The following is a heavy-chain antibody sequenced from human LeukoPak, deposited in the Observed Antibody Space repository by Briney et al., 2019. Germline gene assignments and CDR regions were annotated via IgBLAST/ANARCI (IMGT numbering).Heavy chain of an antibody. CDR3: VGDRDYAFDT. Sequence: GGSLRLSCTPSGFTFSSYTMNWVRQAPGKGLEWISYITLSGATKYYADSVKGRFTISRDNAKNSLSLQMNSLRAEDTALYFCVGDRDYAFDTWGRGTMVAVSS. J-gene: IGHJ3*02. CDR1: GFTFSSYT. V-gene: IGHV3-48*01. D-gene: IGHD3-10*01. CDR2: ITLSGATK.